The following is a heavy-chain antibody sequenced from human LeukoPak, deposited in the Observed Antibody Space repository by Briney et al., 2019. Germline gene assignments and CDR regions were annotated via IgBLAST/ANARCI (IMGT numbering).Heavy chain of an antibody. D-gene: IGHD6-19*01. CDR2: ISGSGGST. Sequence: GGSLRLSCAASGFTFSSYAMRWVRQAPGKGLEWVSAISGSGGSTYYADSVKGRFTISRDNSKNTLYLQMNSLRAEDTAVYYCAKGPPTSYSSGWYLYGMDVWGQGTTVTVSS. CDR1: GFTFSSYA. CDR3: AKGPPTSYSSGWYLYGMDV. J-gene: IGHJ6*02. V-gene: IGHV3-23*01.